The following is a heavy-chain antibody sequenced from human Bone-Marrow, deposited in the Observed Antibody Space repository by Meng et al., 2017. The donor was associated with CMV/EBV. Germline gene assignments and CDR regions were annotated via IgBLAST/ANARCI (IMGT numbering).Heavy chain of an antibody. J-gene: IGHJ6*02. V-gene: IGHV1-18*01. D-gene: IGHD6-13*01. CDR3: AREVGSWYSSYYYYGMDV. Sequence: ASVKVSCKASGYTFTSYGISWVRQAPGQGLEWMGWISAYNGNTNYAQKLQGRVTMTTDTSTSTAYMELRSLRSDDTAVYYCAREVGSWYSSYYYYGMDVWGRGTTVTVSS. CDR2: ISAYNGNT. CDR1: GYTFTSYG.